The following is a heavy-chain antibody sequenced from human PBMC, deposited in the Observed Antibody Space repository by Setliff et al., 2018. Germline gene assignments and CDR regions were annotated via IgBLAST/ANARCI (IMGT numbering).Heavy chain of an antibody. D-gene: IGHD3-3*01. CDR3: ARHFRSSKVQFLEYLTDYYFDS. CDR1: GGSVSSSSYY. Sequence: PSETLSLTCTVSGGSVSSSSYYWGWVRQPPGKGLEWIGSMYYNGDTYYNPSLKSQVTMSVDTSRNQFSLKLSSVTAADTAIYYCARHFRSSKVQFLEYLTDYYFDSWGQGILVTVSS. J-gene: IGHJ4*02. V-gene: IGHV4-39*01. CDR2: MYYNGDT.